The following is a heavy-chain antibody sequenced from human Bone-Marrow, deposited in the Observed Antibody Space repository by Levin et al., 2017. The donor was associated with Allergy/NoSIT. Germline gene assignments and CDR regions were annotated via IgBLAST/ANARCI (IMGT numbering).Heavy chain of an antibody. CDR1: GYSFTNYW. CDR3: ARVDSGYDWLWWFDS. D-gene: IGHD5-12*01. Sequence: GESLKISCKGSGYSFTNYWIGWVCQMPGKGLEWMGIIYPGDSDTRYSPSFQGQVTISADKSISTAYLQWSSLKASDTAMYYCARVDSGYDWLWWFDSWGQGTLVTVSS. CDR2: IYPGDSDT. J-gene: IGHJ5*01. V-gene: IGHV5-51*01.